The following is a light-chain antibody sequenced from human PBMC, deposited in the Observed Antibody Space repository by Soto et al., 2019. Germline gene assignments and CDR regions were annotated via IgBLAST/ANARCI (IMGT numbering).Light chain of an antibody. J-gene: IGKJ1*01. CDR2: GAS. CDR1: QTVSSNY. Sequence: DSVLTQSPGTLSLSPGERATLSCRASQTVSSNYLAWYQQRPGQAPRLLIYGASTRATGIPDRFSGSGSGTDFTLTISRLEPEDFEVYYCQQYGGSPTWTFGQGTKVEIK. CDR3: QQYGGSPTWT. V-gene: IGKV3-20*01.